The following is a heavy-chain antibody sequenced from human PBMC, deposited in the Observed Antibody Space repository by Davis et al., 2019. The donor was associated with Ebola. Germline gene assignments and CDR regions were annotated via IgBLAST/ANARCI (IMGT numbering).Heavy chain of an antibody. J-gene: IGHJ5*02. CDR3: ARQAGRWYYNWFDP. V-gene: IGHV5-51*01. D-gene: IGHD2-15*01. Sequence: GESLKISCKASGYRFTNYWIGWVRQMPGRGLQWMGIIYPDDSDTTYSPSFQGQITISADKSISTAYLQWSSLKASDTAMYYCARQAGRWYYNWFDPWGQGTLVTVSS. CDR1: GYRFTNYW. CDR2: IYPDDSDT.